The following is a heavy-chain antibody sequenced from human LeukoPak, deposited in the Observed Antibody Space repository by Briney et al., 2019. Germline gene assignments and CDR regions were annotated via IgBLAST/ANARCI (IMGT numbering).Heavy chain of an antibody. V-gene: IGHV3-7*01. Sequence: GGSLRLSCAASGFTFSNYSMNWVRQAPGRGLEWVANIRDDGGQKYYVDSVKGRFTVSRDNAKNSLYLQMNSLRAEDTAVYYCAKGLTTVTEDAFDIWGQGTMVTVSS. CDR2: IRDDGGQK. CDR1: GFTFSNYS. CDR3: AKGLTTVTEDAFDI. D-gene: IGHD4-11*01. J-gene: IGHJ3*02.